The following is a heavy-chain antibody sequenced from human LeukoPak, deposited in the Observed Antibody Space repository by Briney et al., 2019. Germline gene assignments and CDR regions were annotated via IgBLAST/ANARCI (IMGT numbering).Heavy chain of an antibody. CDR3: ARAGFRTGVDP. D-gene: IGHD7-27*01. CDR1: GVSITSYY. CDR2: IYYSGST. V-gene: IGHV4-59*01. Sequence: PSETLSLTCTVSGVSITSYYWSWIRQPPGKGLEWIGYIYYSGSTNYNPSLKSRVTISVDTSKSQFSLKLSSVTAADTAAYYCARAGFRTGVDPWGQGTLVTVSS. J-gene: IGHJ5*02.